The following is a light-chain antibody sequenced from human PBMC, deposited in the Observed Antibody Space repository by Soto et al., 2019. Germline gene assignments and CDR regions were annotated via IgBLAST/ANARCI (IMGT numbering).Light chain of an antibody. Sequence: EIVLTQSPATLSLSPGERATLSCRASQNVGGSVAWYQQKPGQAPRLLIYGASSRATGIPDRFSGSGSGTDFTLTISRLEPEDFAVYYCQQHGSSPQTFGQGTKVDIK. CDR1: QNVGGS. CDR2: GAS. V-gene: IGKV3-20*01. CDR3: QQHGSSPQT. J-gene: IGKJ1*01.